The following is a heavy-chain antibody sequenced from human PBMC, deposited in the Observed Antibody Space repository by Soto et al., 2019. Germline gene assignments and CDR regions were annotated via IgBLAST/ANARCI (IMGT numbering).Heavy chain of an antibody. D-gene: IGHD2-2*02. CDR2: ISSSSSYI. J-gene: IGHJ6*02. CDR1: GFTFSSYS. CDR3: ARSVVVPAAIPSATHYYYYGMDV. Sequence: GGSLRLSCAASGFTFSSYSMNWVRQAPGKGLEWVSSISSSSSYIYYADSVKGRFTISRDNAKNSLYLQMNSLRAEDTAVYCCARSVVVPAAIPSATHYYYYGMDVWGQGTTVTVSS. V-gene: IGHV3-21*01.